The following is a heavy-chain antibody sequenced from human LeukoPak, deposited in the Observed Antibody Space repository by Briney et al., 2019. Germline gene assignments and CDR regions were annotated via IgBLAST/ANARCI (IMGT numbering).Heavy chain of an antibody. CDR1: GYSISSGYY. V-gene: IGHV4-38-2*02. D-gene: IGHD3-3*01. CDR3: ARDGATYYDFWSGSILSL. Sequence: PSETLSLTCAVSGYSISSGYYWGWIRQPPGKGLEWIGSIYHSGSTYYNPSLKSRVTISVDMSKNQFSLKLSSVTAADTAVYYCARDGATYYDFWSGSILSLWGQGTLVTVSS. CDR2: IYHSGST. J-gene: IGHJ4*02.